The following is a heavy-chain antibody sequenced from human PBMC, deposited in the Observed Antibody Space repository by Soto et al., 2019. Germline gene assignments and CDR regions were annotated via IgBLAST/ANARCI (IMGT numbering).Heavy chain of an antibody. D-gene: IGHD6-13*01. Sequence: SETLSLTCSFSCGSGSNFYWNWIRQPAGKGLEWIGRIYSSGSASYNPSLRSRVTMSVDTSKNQFSLKLDSVTAADTAVYYCARSSHKESWFDPWGQGTLVTVSS. CDR2: IYSSGSA. CDR3: ARSSHKESWFDP. V-gene: IGHV4-4*07. J-gene: IGHJ5*02. CDR1: CGSGSNFY.